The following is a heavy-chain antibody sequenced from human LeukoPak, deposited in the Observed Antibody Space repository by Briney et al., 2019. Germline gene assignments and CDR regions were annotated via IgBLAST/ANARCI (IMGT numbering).Heavy chain of an antibody. Sequence: GGSLRLACAASGFTFSSYGMHWVRQDPGKGLEWVAVIGYEGSNKCYAESMKGRFTISRDNSKNTLYLQMNSLRAEDTAVYYCARYGAYFRSGLPNYYYYMDVWGKGTTVTVSS. CDR3: ARYGAYFRSGLPNYYYYMDV. CDR2: IGYEGSNK. V-gene: IGHV3-33*01. D-gene: IGHD3-3*01. J-gene: IGHJ6*03. CDR1: GFTFSSYG.